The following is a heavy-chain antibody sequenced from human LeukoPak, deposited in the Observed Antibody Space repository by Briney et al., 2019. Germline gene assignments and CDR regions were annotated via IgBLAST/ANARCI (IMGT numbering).Heavy chain of an antibody. Sequence: PGGSLRLSCAASGFTFSSYAMSCVRQAPGKGLEWVSAISGSGGSTYYADSVKGRFTISRDNSKNTLYLQMNSLRAEDTAVYYCAKDPIVAIVVVPAASDWGQGTLVTVSS. J-gene: IGHJ4*02. CDR3: AKDPIVAIVVVPAASD. V-gene: IGHV3-23*01. CDR2: ISGSGGST. D-gene: IGHD2-2*01. CDR1: GFTFSSYA.